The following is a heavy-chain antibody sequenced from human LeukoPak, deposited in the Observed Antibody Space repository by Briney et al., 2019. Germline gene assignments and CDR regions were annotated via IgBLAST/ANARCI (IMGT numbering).Heavy chain of an antibody. CDR2: TNSGGTST. Sequence: LSGGSLRLSCATSGFPFSDFSMSWVRQAPGKGLEWISTTNSGGTSTYYAESVKGRFTISRDNSKNTLYLQMSSLRVEDTAVYYCAKQSYARSLGEGGPGTLVSLSS. V-gene: IGHV3-23*01. D-gene: IGHD2-8*01. CDR1: GFPFSDFS. J-gene: IGHJ4*02. CDR3: AKQSYARSLGE.